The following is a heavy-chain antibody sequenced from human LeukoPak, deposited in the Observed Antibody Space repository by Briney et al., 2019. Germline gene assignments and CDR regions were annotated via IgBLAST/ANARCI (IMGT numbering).Heavy chain of an antibody. Sequence: ASVKVSCKASGGTFSSYAISWVRQAPGQGLEWMGWISAYNGNTNYAQKLQGRVTMTTDTSTSTAYMELRSLRSDDTAVYYCARDLPTVAANYYYYGMDVWGQGTTVTVSS. D-gene: IGHD6-19*01. CDR2: ISAYNGNT. J-gene: IGHJ6*02. CDR3: ARDLPTVAANYYYYGMDV. V-gene: IGHV1-18*01. CDR1: GGTFSSYA.